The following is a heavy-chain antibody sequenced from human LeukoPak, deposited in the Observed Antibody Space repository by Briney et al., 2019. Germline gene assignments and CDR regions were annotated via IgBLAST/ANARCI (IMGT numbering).Heavy chain of an antibody. CDR1: GFTVSSDY. D-gene: IGHD3-22*01. Sequence: PGGSLRLSCAASGFTVSSDYMSWVRQAPGKGLEWLSAISGSGGSTYYADSVKGRFTISRDNSKNTLYLQMNSLRAEDTAVYYCAKDLVVVITTALDYWGQGTLVTVSS. CDR2: ISGSGGST. V-gene: IGHV3-23*01. CDR3: AKDLVVVITTALDY. J-gene: IGHJ4*02.